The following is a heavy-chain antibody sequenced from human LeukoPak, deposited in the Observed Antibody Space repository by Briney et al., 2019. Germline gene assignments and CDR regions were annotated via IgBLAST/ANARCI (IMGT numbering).Heavy chain of an antibody. V-gene: IGHV4-4*09. D-gene: IGHD2-15*01. CDR3: ARQGFTRGYYFDY. CDR1: GGSISSYY. Sequence: SETLSLTCTVSGGSISSYYWSWIRQPPGKGLEWIGYIYTSGSTNYNPSLKSRVTISVDTSKNQFSVKLSSVTAADTAVYYCARQGFTRGYYFDYWGQGTLVTVSS. J-gene: IGHJ4*02. CDR2: IYTSGST.